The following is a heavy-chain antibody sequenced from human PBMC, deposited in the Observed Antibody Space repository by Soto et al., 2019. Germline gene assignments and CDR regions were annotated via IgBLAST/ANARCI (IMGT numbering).Heavy chain of an antibody. Sequence: QVQLQESGPGLVKPSETLSLTCTVSGGSISSYYWSWIRQPPGKGLEWIGYIYYSGSTNYNPSLKSRVTIPVDTSTNQFPLKLRSVTAADTAVYYCARFNWYFDLWGRGTLVTVSS. CDR3: ARFNWYFDL. V-gene: IGHV4-59*08. J-gene: IGHJ2*01. CDR2: IYYSGST. CDR1: GGSISSYY.